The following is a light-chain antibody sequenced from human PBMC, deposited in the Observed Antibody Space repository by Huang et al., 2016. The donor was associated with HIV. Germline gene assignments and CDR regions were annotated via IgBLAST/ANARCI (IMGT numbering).Light chain of an antibody. CDR2: CTS. J-gene: IGKJ2*01. CDR1: QNISKY. V-gene: IGKV1-39*01. CDR3: QQSYGIPRT. Sequence: DIQMTQSPSSLSASVGDTVIITCRESQNISKYLNWYQQVPGRAPKLLIYCTSNLQRGVSLMRFSGRASGTDFTLTITSLQPEDAATYFCQQSYGIPRTFGLGT.